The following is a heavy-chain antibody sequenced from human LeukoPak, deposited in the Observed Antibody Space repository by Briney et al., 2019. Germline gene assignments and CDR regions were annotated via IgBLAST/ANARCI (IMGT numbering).Heavy chain of an antibody. CDR2: IYYSGST. CDR3: ASPGSYYSQDAFDI. CDR1: GGSISSGDYY. J-gene: IGHJ3*02. Sequence: SETLSLTCTVSGGSISSGDYYWSWIRQPPGKCLEWIGYIYYSGSTYYNPSLKSRVTISVDTSKNQFSLKLSSVTAADTAVYYGASPGSYYSQDAFDIWGQGTMVTVSS. V-gene: IGHV4-30-4*08. D-gene: IGHD3-10*01.